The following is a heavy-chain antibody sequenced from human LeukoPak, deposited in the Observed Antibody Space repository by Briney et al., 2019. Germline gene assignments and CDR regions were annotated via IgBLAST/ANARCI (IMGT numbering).Heavy chain of an antibody. V-gene: IGHV3-23*01. D-gene: IGHD6-19*01. CDR2: ISGSGGST. Sequence: GGSLRLSCAASGFTFSSYAVSWVRQAPGKGLEWVSGISGSGGSTYYADSVKGRFTISRDNSKNTLYPQMNSLRAEDTAIYYCAKLPVSYSSGWSNFDYWGQGTLVTVSS. J-gene: IGHJ4*02. CDR3: AKLPVSYSSGWSNFDY. CDR1: GFTFSSYA.